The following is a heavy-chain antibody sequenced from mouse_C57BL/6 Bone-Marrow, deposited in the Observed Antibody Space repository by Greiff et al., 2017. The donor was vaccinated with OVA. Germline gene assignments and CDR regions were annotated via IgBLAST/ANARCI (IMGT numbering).Heavy chain of an antibody. CDR2: IHPNSGST. J-gene: IGHJ3*01. V-gene: IGHV1-64*01. D-gene: IGHD1-1*01. CDR1: GYTFTSYW. Sequence: QVQLQQPGAELVKPGASVKLSCKASGYTFTSYWMHWVKQRPGQGLEWIGMIHPNSGSTNYNEKFKSKATLTVDKSSSTAYMQLSSLTSEDSAVYYCARGDFYYYGSGAYWGQGTLVTVSA. CDR3: ARGDFYYYGSGAY.